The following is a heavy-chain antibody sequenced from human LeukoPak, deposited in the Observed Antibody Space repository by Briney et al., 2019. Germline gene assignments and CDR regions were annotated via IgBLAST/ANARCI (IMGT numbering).Heavy chain of an antibody. D-gene: IGHD3-3*01. CDR2: INPNSGGA. CDR3: ARGPIYYDFWSGSDS. Sequence: GASVKVSCKTSGYTFTGYYMHWVRQAPGQGLEWMGRINPNSGGANYAQKFQGRVTMTRDTSINTVYMDVSGLRSDDTAVYYCARGPIYYDFWSGSDSWGQGTLVTVSS. CDR1: GYTFTGYY. J-gene: IGHJ4*02. V-gene: IGHV1-2*06.